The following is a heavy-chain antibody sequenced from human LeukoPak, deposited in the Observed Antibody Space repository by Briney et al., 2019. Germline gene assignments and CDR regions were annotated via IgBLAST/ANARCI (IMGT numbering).Heavy chain of an antibody. V-gene: IGHV4-61*02. CDR3: ARVPATVNTAAGAPFDY. CDR2: IYTSGST. Sequence: SQTLSLTCTVSGGSISSGSYYWSWIRQPAGKGLEWIVRIYTSGSTNYNPSLKSRVTISVDPSKHQFSLKLSSVTAADTAVYYCARVPATVNTAAGAPFDYWGQGTLVTVSS. CDR1: GGSISSGSYY. D-gene: IGHD2-2*01. J-gene: IGHJ4*02.